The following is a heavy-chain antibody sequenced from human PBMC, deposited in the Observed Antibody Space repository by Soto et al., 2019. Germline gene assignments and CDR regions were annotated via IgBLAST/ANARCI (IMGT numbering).Heavy chain of an antibody. Sequence: QVQLVESGGGVVQPGRSLRLSCAASGFTCSSYGMHWVRQAPGKGLEWVAVIWYDGSNKYYADSVKGRFTISRDNSKNTLYLQMNSLRAEDTAVYYCAREEVEMATFIDYWGQGTLVTVSS. CDR2: IWYDGSNK. D-gene: IGHD5-12*01. V-gene: IGHV3-33*01. J-gene: IGHJ4*02. CDR1: GFTCSSYG. CDR3: AREEVEMATFIDY.